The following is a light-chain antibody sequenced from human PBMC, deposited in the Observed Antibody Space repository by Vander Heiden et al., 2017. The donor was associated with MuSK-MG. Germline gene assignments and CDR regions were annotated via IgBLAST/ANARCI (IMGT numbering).Light chain of an antibody. V-gene: IGKV1-16*02. CDR3: QQYRSFPPT. CDR1: QGITNS. CDR2: VAS. J-gene: IGKJ5*01. Sequence: DLQMTQSPSSLSASVGDRVHITCLPRQGITNSVAWFQQKPGKAPKSLTYVASSLQSGVPSKFSGSGSGTEFTLTISSLQAEDFATYYCQQYRSFPPTFGGGTQLEIK.